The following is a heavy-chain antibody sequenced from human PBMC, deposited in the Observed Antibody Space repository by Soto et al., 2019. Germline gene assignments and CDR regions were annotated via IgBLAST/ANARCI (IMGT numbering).Heavy chain of an antibody. CDR2: INPSGGST. Sequence: QAQLVQSGAEVKKPGASVKVSCKASGYSFTSYYMHWVRQAPGQGLEWMGIINPSGGSTSYAQKFQGRVTMTRDTSTSTVYMELSGLRSEDTAVYYCARANTAMAYSFDYWGQGNVVSVSS. CDR1: GYSFTSYY. V-gene: IGHV1-46*01. CDR3: ARANTAMAYSFDY. J-gene: IGHJ4*02. D-gene: IGHD5-18*01.